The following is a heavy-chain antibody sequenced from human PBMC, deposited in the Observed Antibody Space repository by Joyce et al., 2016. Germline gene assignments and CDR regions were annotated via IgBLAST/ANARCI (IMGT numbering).Heavy chain of an antibody. CDR3: ASSISASLFDN. D-gene: IGHD2-21*01. CDR2: IIPGFGTG. V-gene: IGHV1-69*18. CDR1: GGTFSRYV. J-gene: IGHJ4*02. Sequence: QVQLVQSGAEVKKPGSSVKVSCGASGGTFSRYVFAWVRQAPGKGLEWMGSIIPGFGTGNYAQKFQGRLTITADESTSTAYMEVNSLTSEDTAIYYWASSISASLFDNWGQGTLLTVSS.